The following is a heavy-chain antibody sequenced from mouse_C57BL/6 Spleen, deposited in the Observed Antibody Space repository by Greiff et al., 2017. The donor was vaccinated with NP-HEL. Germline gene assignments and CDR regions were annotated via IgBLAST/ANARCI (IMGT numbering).Heavy chain of an antibody. CDR2: INPYNGGT. J-gene: IGHJ2*01. Sequence: EVQLQQSGPVLVKPGASVKMSCKASGYTFTDYYMNWVKQSHGKSLEWIGVINPYNGGTSYNQKFKGKATLTVDKSSSTAYMELNSLTSEDSAVYYWARAITTVSHFDYWGQGTTLTVSS. CDR1: GYTFTDYY. V-gene: IGHV1-19*01. D-gene: IGHD1-1*01. CDR3: ARAITTVSHFDY.